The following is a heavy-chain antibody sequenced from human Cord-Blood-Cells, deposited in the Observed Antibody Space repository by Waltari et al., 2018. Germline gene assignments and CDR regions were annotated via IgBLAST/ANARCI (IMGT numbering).Heavy chain of an antibody. CDR1: GFTFSSYE. CDR3: AGQLGRTTSYAFDI. J-gene: IGHJ3*02. Sequence: EVQLVESGGGWVQPGGSLRLACAASGFTFSSYEMNWVRQAPGKGLEWVSYISSSGSTIYYADSVKGRFTISRDNAKTSLYLQMNSLRAEDTAVYYCAGQLGRTTSYAFDIWGQGTMVTDSS. V-gene: IGHV3-48*03. D-gene: IGHD7-27*01. CDR2: ISSSGSTI.